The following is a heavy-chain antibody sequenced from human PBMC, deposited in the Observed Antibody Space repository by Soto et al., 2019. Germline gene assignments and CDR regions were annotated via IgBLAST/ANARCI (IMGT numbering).Heavy chain of an antibody. V-gene: IGHV3-23*01. J-gene: IGHJ4*02. CDR2: ISGSGGST. D-gene: IGHD3-10*01. Sequence: EVQLLESGGGLVQPGGSLRLSCAASGFTFSSYAMSWVRGPPGKGLEWVSAISGSGGSTYYADSVKGRFTVSRDNAKNTLYLQMNSLRAEDTAVYYCAKYGYGSGSYDYWGEGALVTVSS. CDR1: GFTFSSYA. CDR3: AKYGYGSGSYDY.